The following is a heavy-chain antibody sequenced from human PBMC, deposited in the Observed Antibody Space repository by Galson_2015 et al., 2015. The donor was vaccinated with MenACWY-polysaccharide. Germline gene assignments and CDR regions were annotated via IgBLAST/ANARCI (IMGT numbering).Heavy chain of an antibody. Sequence: SLRLSCAASGFTFSSYAIHWVRQAPGKGLEWVAVISYDATNKYYRDSVKGRLTLSRDNSRNTVFLEMNSLRAEDTGLYYCARDYCSRTSCSGMDVWGQGTTVTVSS. V-gene: IGHV3-30-3*01. J-gene: IGHJ6*02. CDR2: ISYDATNK. CDR3: ARDYCSRTSCSGMDV. CDR1: GFTFSSYA. D-gene: IGHD2-2*01.